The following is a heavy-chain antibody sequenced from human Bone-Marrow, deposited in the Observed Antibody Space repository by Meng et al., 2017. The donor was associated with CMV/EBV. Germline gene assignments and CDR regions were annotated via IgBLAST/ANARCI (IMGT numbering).Heavy chain of an antibody. CDR1: GFTFSSYG. CDR2: IRYDGSNK. CDR3: AKDFPPPGVGMDV. V-gene: IGHV3-30*02. Sequence: GESLKISCAASGFTFSSYGMHWLRQAPGKGQEWVAFIRYDGSNKYYADSVKGRFTISRDNSKKPLYLQMNSRRAEDTAVYYCAKDFPPPGVGMDVWGQGTTVTVSS. D-gene: IGHD2-8*01. J-gene: IGHJ6*02.